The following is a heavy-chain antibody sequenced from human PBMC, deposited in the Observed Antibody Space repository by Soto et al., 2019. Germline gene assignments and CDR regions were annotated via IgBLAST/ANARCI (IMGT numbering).Heavy chain of an antibody. Sequence: GGSLRLSCAASGFTFSTHDMSWVRQAPGKGLEWVSTMSTSGGTYYADSVKGRFTISRDNSKNTLYLQMNSLRAEDTAVYYCASEVYSNRGQGTLVTVSS. J-gene: IGHJ4*02. CDR3: ASEVYSN. CDR1: GFTFSTHD. CDR2: MSTSGGT. V-gene: IGHV3-23*01. D-gene: IGHD4-4*01.